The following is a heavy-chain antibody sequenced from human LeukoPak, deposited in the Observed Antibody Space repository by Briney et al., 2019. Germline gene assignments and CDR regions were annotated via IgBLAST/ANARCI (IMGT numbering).Heavy chain of an antibody. CDR1: GYTFTGYY. V-gene: IGHV1-2*02. CDR3: ARDPYPIAAAGYFDY. CDR2: INPNSGGT. D-gene: IGHD6-13*01. Sequence: ASVKVSCKASGYTFTGYYMHWVRQAPGQGLEWMGWINPNSGGTNYAQKFHGRVTMTRDTSISTAYMELSRLRSDDTAVYYCARDPYPIAAAGYFDYWGQGTLVTVSS. J-gene: IGHJ4*02.